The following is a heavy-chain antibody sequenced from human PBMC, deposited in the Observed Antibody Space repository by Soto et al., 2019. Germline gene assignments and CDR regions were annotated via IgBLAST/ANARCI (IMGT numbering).Heavy chain of an antibody. CDR1: GFTFSSYA. CDR2: ISGSGGST. J-gene: IGHJ6*02. Sequence: GGSLRLSCAASGFTFSSYAMSWVRQAPGKGLEWVSAISGSGGSTYYADSVKGRFTISRDNSKNTLYLQMNSLRAEDTAVYYCAKRPSYVVLDYYYYGMDVWGQGTTVTVSS. V-gene: IGHV3-23*01. D-gene: IGHD3-16*01. CDR3: AKRPSYVVLDYYYYGMDV.